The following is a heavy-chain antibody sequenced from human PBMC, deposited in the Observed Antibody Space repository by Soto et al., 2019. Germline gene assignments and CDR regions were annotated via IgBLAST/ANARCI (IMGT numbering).Heavy chain of an antibody. Sequence: GGSLRLSCAASGFTFSSYSMNWVRQAPGKGLEWVSYISSSSSTIYYADSVKGRFTISRDNAKNSLYLQMNSLRAEDTAVYYCARGLEEVRFLEWLLGCVYMDVWGKGTTVTVSS. D-gene: IGHD3-3*01. J-gene: IGHJ6*03. CDR3: ARGLEEVRFLEWLLGCVYMDV. CDR1: GFTFSSYS. CDR2: ISSSSSTI. V-gene: IGHV3-48*01.